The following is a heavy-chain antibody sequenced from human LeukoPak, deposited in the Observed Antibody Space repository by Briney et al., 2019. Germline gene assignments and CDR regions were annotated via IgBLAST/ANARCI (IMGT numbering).Heavy chain of an antibody. CDR1: GGSMISADTY. J-gene: IGHJ6*03. V-gene: IGHV4-30-4*01. CDR3: ARDFLGYCSSTSCYHADYYYYYMDV. D-gene: IGHD2-2*01. Sequence: SETLSLTCTVSGGSMISADTYWTWIRQSPGKGLEWIGYFYYNGRTYYNPSLKSRVTISGDTSKNQFSLKLNSVTAADTAVYYCARDFLGYCSSTSCYHADYYYYYMDVWGKGTTVTVSS. CDR2: FYYNGRT.